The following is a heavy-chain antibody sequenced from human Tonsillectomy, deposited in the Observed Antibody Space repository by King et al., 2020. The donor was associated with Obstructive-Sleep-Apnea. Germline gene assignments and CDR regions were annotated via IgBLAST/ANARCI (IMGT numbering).Heavy chain of an antibody. D-gene: IGHD3-22*01. Sequence: EVQLVESGGGLVKPGGSLRLSCAASGLTFSSYSMNWVRQTPGKGLEWVSSISSSSSYIYYADSVKGRFTISRDNAKNSLYLQMNSLRAEDTALYYCARVVKYSSVQPPFDSWGQGTLVTVSS. CDR1: GLTFSSYS. CDR3: ARVVKYSSVQPPFDS. J-gene: IGHJ4*02. CDR2: ISSSSSYI. V-gene: IGHV3-21*01.